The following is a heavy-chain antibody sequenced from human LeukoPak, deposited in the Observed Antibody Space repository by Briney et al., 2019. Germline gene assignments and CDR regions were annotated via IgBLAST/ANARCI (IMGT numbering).Heavy chain of an antibody. Sequence: SETLSLTCTVSGGSISSYYWSWVRQPPGKGLEWIGYIYYSGSTNYNPSLKSRVTISVATSKNQFSLKLSSATAADTAVYYCARDYSSGSQPVDYWGQGTLVTVSS. J-gene: IGHJ4*02. D-gene: IGHD3-10*01. CDR2: IYYSGST. V-gene: IGHV4-59*01. CDR3: ARDYSSGSQPVDY. CDR1: GGSISSYY.